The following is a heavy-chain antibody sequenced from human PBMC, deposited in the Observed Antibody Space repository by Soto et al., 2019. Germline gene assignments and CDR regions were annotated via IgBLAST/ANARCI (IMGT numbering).Heavy chain of an antibody. D-gene: IGHD3-10*01. Sequence: QVQLVQSGAEVKQPGASVKVSCQVSGYSFTDCALHWVRQAPGQRLEWMGWINTGNGNTKYSDNFRGRVIFTRDTSASTAHMELSSLRSDDTAVYYCARASCILRGVISWFDSWGQGILVSASS. V-gene: IGHV1-3*04. CDR2: INTGNGNT. J-gene: IGHJ5*01. CDR3: ARASCILRGVISWFDS. CDR1: GYSFTDCA.